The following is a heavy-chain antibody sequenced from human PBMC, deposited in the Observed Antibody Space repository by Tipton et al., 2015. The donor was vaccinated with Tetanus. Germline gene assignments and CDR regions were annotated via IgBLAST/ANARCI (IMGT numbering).Heavy chain of an antibody. J-gene: IGHJ4*02. Sequence: SLRLSCEASGFTLSRYWTHWVRQSPGTGLVWISRINSDGSARSYADSVKGRFTVSRDNSQNTLYLQMNSLKVEDTAVYYCAREDGGPTLDYFDSWGQGALVIVSS. D-gene: IGHD3-16*01. V-gene: IGHV3-74*01. CDR2: INSDGSAR. CDR1: GFTLSRYW. CDR3: AREDGGPTLDYFDS.